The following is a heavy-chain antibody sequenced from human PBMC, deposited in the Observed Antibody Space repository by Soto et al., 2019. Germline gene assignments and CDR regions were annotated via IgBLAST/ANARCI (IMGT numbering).Heavy chain of an antibody. CDR1: GGIFTNNA. Sequence: QVQVGQSGAEVKKPGSSVKVSCKVSGGIFTNNAISWVRQAPGQGLEWLGGVIPLFDTAYYAQIFRGRLRISADGATTTAYMELSGLTSADTAVYFCATGGHNDGYNFYHGMDVWGQGTTVTVS. V-gene: IGHV1-69*01. CDR3: ATGGHNDGYNFYHGMDV. CDR2: VIPLFDTA. J-gene: IGHJ6*02. D-gene: IGHD5-18*01.